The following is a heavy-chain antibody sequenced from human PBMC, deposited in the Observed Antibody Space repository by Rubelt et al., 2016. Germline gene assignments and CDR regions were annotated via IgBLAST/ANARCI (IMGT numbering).Heavy chain of an antibody. D-gene: IGHD2-21*02. CDR2: ISYDGSNK. CDR3: AKDTWVGVVTGPLGY. CDR1: GFTFSSYA. V-gene: IGHV3-30*04. Sequence: GFTFSSYAMHWVRQAPGKGLEWVAVISYDGSNKYYADSVKGRFTISRDNSKNTLYLQMNSLRAEDTAVYYCAKDTWVGVVTGPLGYWGQGTLVTVSS. J-gene: IGHJ4*02.